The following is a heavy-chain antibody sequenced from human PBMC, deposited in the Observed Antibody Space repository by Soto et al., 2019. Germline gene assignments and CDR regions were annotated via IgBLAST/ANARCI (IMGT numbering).Heavy chain of an antibody. J-gene: IGHJ4*02. D-gene: IGHD2-15*01. Sequence: GGSLRLSCAASGFTFSSYAMSWVRQAPGKGLEWVSAISGSGGSTYYADSVKGRFTISRDNSKNTLYLQMNSLRAEDTAVYYCAKDLDIVVVVAADFDYWGQGTLVTVSS. CDR2: ISGSGGST. CDR3: AKDLDIVVVVAADFDY. V-gene: IGHV3-23*01. CDR1: GFTFSSYA.